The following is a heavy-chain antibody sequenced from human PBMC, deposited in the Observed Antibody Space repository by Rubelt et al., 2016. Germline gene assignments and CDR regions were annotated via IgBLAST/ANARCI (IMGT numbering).Heavy chain of an antibody. CDR2: IDAGNGNK. Sequence: QVQLVQSGAEVKKPGASVKVSCKASGYTFTSYAMHWVRQAPGQRLAWMGWIDAGNGNKKDSQKFQGRVTITRDTSASTAYMELSSLRSEDTAVYYCARGYCSGGSCYYFDYWGQGTLVTVSS. CDR3: ARGYCSGGSCYYFDY. V-gene: IGHV1-3*01. CDR1: GYTFTSYA. D-gene: IGHD2-15*01. J-gene: IGHJ4*02.